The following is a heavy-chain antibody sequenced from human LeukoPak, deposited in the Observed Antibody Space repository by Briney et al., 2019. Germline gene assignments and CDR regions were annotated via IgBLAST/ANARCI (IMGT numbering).Heavy chain of an antibody. CDR3: ARGRGSGWYDAFDI. V-gene: IGHV3-33*01. D-gene: IGHD6-19*01. Sequence: PGGSLRLSCAASAFTFSSHGMHWVRQAPGKGREWVTVIWYDGSNKCHGYSVRGRFTTSRDNSKNTLYVQMNSLRAEDTAVYYCARGRGSGWYDAFDIWGQGTMVTVSS. J-gene: IGHJ3*02. CDR1: AFTFSSHG. CDR2: IWYDGSNK.